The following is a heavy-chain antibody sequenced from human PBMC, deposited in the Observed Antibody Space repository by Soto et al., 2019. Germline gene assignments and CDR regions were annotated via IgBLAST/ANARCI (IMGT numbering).Heavy chain of an antibody. CDR2: IYYSGST. J-gene: IGHJ4*02. D-gene: IGHD4-17*01. CDR3: ARDPPYGGSDY. Sequence: SETLSLTCTGSGGSISSGDYYWSWIRQPPGKGLEWIGYIYYSGSTYYNPSLKSRVTISVDTSKNQFSLKLSSVTAADTAVYYCARDPPYGGSDYWGQGTLVTVSS. CDR1: GGSISSGDYY. V-gene: IGHV4-30-4*01.